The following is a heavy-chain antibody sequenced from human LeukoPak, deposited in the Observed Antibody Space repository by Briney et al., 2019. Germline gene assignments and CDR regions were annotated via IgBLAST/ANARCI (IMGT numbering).Heavy chain of an antibody. CDR2: SGSGGNT. J-gene: IGHJ4*02. V-gene: IGHV3-23*01. Sequence: GGSLRLSCAASGFTFSSYAMSWVRQAPGKGLEWVSASGSGGNTYYADSVKGRFTISRDDSKNTLYLQMNSLRAEDTAVYYCAKDRYETAMVLAFDYWGQGTLVTVSS. CDR1: GFTFSSYA. CDR3: AKDRYETAMVLAFDY. D-gene: IGHD5-18*01.